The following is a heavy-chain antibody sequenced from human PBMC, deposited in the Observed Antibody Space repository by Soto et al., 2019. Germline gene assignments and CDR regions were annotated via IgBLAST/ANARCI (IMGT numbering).Heavy chain of an antibody. CDR1: GYTFTSYA. CDR3: ARDPDSSGRYGVFDY. CDR2: VNAGNGNT. V-gene: IGHV1-3*01. Sequence: ASVKVSCKASGYTFTSYAMHWVRQAPGQRLEWMGWVNAGNGNTKYSQKFQGRVTITRDTSASTAYMELSSLRSEDTAVYYCARDPDSSGRYGVFDYWGQGTLVTVSS. D-gene: IGHD6-19*01. J-gene: IGHJ4*02.